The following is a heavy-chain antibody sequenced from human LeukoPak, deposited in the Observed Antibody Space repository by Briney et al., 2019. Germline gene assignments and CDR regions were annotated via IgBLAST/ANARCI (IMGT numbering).Heavy chain of an antibody. J-gene: IGHJ6*03. CDR2: ISRSGSTK. Sequence: PGGSLRLSCAASGFTFSNYNMNWIRQTPGQGLEWVSSISRSGSTKYYADSVKGRFTISRDNAKNSLFLQMNSLRAEDTAVYYCARVLRYCSGGNCYSGGLGYMDVWGKGTTVTISS. CDR1: GFTFSNYN. V-gene: IGHV3-11*01. CDR3: ARVLRYCSGGNCYSGGLGYMDV. D-gene: IGHD2-15*01.